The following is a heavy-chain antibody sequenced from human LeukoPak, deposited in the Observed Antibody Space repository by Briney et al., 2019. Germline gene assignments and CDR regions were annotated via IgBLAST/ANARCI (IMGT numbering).Heavy chain of an antibody. CDR2: ISWNSGSI. J-gene: IGHJ4*02. D-gene: IGHD3-16*01. CDR3: ARDLDYDYVWGSPLY. CDR1: GFTFDDYA. Sequence: GGSLRLSCAASGFTFDDYAMHWVRQAPGKGLEWASGISWNSGSIDYADSVKGRFTISRDNAKNSLYLQMNSLRAEDTALYYCARDLDYDYVWGSPLYWGQGTLVTVSS. V-gene: IGHV3-9*01.